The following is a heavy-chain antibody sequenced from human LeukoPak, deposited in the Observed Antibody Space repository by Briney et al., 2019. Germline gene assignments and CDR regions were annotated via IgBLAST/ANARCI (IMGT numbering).Heavy chain of an antibody. V-gene: IGHV3-20*04. CDR3: ARSGGFGLVTYYFDY. CDR1: GFTFDDHG. Sequence: GGSLRLSCAASGFTFDDHGMSWVRQAPGKGLEWVSGINWNGGSTGYADSVKGRFTISRDNAKNSLYLQMNSLRAEDTALYYCARSGGFGLVTYYFDYWGQGTLVTVSS. D-gene: IGHD3/OR15-3a*01. J-gene: IGHJ4*02. CDR2: INWNGGST.